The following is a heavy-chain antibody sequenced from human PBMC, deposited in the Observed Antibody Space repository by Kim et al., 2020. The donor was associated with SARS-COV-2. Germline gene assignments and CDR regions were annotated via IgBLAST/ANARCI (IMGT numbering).Heavy chain of an antibody. V-gene: IGHV3-73*01. Sequence: CAAACGASVKVRFTISRDDSRNTAYLQMNSLKTEDTAVYYCTRQPPAAGTWGQGTLVTVSS. J-gene: IGHJ5*02. CDR2: CAA. CDR3: TRQPPAAGT. D-gene: IGHD6-13*01.